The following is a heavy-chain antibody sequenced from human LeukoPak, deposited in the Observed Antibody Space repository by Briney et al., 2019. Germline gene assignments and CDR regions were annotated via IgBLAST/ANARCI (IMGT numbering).Heavy chain of an antibody. CDR3: AKVRVNDYVWGSYRYPFDY. CDR1: GFTFSSYA. Sequence: PGGSLRLSCAASGFTFSSYAMSWVRQAPGKGLEWVSGISGSGDSTYYADSVKGRFTISRDNSKNMLYLQMNSLRAEDTAVYYCAKVRVNDYVWGSYRYPFDYWGQGTLVTVSS. CDR2: ISGSGDST. D-gene: IGHD3-16*02. J-gene: IGHJ4*02. V-gene: IGHV3-23*01.